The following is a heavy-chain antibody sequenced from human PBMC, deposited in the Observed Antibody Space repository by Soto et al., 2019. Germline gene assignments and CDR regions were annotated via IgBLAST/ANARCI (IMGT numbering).Heavy chain of an antibody. V-gene: IGHV3-23*01. CDR2: ISGSGGSS. CDR1: GFTFSNYA. D-gene: IGHD3-22*01. Sequence: EVQLLESGGGLVQPGGSLTLSCAASGFTFSNYAMTWVRQAPGKGLEWVSGISGSGGSSYYADSVKGRFTISRDNSRTTLDLQMNSLRAEDTAVYYCAKDPSWPFFYDSNAYYRLSFDIWGQGTMVSVSS. CDR3: AKDPSWPFFYDSNAYYRLSFDI. J-gene: IGHJ3*02.